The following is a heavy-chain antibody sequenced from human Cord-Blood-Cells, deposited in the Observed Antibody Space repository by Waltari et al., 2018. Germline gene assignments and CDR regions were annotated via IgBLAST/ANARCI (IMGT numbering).Heavy chain of an antibody. D-gene: IGHD6-6*01. CDR2: INPSGGSR. V-gene: IGHV1-46*03. Sequence: QVQLVQSGAEVKKPGASVKVSCKASGYTFTSYYMHWVRQAPGQGLEWMGIINPSGGSRSYAQKFQGRVTRTRDTSTSTVYMELSSLRSEDTAVDYCARGGIAARAFDIWGQGTMVTVSS. CDR1: GYTFTSYY. CDR3: ARGGIAARAFDI. J-gene: IGHJ3*02.